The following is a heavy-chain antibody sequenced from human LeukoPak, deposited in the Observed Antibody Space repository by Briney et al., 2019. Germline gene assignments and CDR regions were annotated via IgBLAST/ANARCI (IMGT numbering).Heavy chain of an antibody. CDR3: AKDLAYYYDSSGLPYYYYYGMDV. D-gene: IGHD3-22*01. Sequence: GGSLRLSCAASGFTVSSNYMSWVRQAPGKGLEWVSVIYSGGSTYYADSVKGRFTISRDNSKNTLYLQMNSLRAEDTAVYYCAKDLAYYYDSSGLPYYYYYGMDVWGQGTTVTVSS. CDR2: IYSGGST. CDR1: GFTVSSNY. J-gene: IGHJ6*02. V-gene: IGHV3-66*01.